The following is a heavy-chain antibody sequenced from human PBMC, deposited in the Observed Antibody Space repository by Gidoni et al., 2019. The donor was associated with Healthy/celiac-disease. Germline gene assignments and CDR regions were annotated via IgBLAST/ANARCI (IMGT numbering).Heavy chain of an antibody. CDR2: ISAYNGNT. CDR3: ARDTAFPDILTGYYNPRGMDV. D-gene: IGHD3-9*01. V-gene: IGHV1-18*04. CDR1: GYTFTSYG. J-gene: IGHJ6*02. Sequence: QVQLVQSGAEVKKPGASVKVSCKASGYTFTSYGISWVRQAPGQGLEWMGWISAYNGNTNYAQKLQGRVTMTTDTSTSTAYMELRSLRSDDTAVYYCARDTAFPDILTGYYNPRGMDVWGQGTTVTVSS.